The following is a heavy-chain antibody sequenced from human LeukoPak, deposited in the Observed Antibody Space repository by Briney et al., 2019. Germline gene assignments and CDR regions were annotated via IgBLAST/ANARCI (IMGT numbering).Heavy chain of an antibody. D-gene: IGHD3-9*01. CDR1: GCTFTSYG. CDR2: ISAYNGNT. J-gene: IGHJ5*02. CDR3: ARDILTGYYNERRWFDP. Sequence: GASVKVSCKASGCTFTSYGISWVRQAPGQGLEWMGWISAYNGNTNYAQKLQGRVTMTTDTSTSTAYMELRSLRSDDTAVYYCARDILTGYYNERRWFDPWGQGTLVTVSS. V-gene: IGHV1-18*01.